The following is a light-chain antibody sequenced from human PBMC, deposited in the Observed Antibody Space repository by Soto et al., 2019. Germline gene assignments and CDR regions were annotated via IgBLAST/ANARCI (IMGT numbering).Light chain of an antibody. CDR1: SSDIGAYNY. Sequence: QSVLTQPPSASGSPGQSVTISCTGASSDIGAYNYVSWYQQQSGKAPKLMIHEVSNRPSGVSNRFSGSKSGNTASLTISGLQAEDEADYYCSSYTSSRAYVFGIGTQLTVL. CDR3: SSYTSSRAYV. CDR2: EVS. J-gene: IGLJ7*01. V-gene: IGLV2-14*01.